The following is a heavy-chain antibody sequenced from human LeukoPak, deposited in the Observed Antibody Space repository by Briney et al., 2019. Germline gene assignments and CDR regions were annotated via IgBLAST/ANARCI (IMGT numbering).Heavy chain of an antibody. Sequence: GGALRLSCAASGFKFSNYPINWLRQAPGKGLEWVALFIGSSGATDYAEHVKGRFTISRDNSKNTLFLQMNSLRAEDTAIYYCAKGAYDYIEIAYFDYWGQGALVTVSS. V-gene: IGHV3-23*01. CDR2: FIGSSGAT. CDR1: GFKFSNYP. CDR3: AKGAYDYIEIAYFDY. D-gene: IGHD5-12*01. J-gene: IGHJ4*02.